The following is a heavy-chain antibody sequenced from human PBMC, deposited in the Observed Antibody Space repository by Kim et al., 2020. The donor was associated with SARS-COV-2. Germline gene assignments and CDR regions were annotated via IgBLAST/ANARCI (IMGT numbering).Heavy chain of an antibody. V-gene: IGHV4-59*13. Sequence: SETLSLTCTVSGGSISSYYWSWIRQPPGKGLEWIGYIYYSGSTNYNPSLKSRVTISVDTSKNQFSLKLSSVTAADTAVYYCARGGAMVTGESFDYLGQGTLVTVSS. J-gene: IGHJ4*02. CDR2: IYYSGST. CDR3: ARGGAMVTGESFDY. CDR1: GGSISSYY. D-gene: IGHD5-18*01.